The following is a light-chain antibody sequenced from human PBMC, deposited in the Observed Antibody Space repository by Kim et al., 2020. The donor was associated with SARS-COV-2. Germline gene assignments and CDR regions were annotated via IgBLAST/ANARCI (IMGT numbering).Light chain of an antibody. V-gene: IGLV1-47*01. Sequence: GQSVPSSCAGSKPNMGNNFVNWYQQFPCAAPKRLVYRNHERPSGVPDRFSGSKSDTSASLAITGLRSADEADYYCASWDDGLNGPVFGGGTQLTVL. CDR1: KPNMGNNF. J-gene: IGLJ3*02. CDR3: ASWDDGLNGPV. CDR2: RNH.